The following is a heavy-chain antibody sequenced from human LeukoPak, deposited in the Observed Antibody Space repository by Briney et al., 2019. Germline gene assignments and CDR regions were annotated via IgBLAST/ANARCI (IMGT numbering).Heavy chain of an antibody. CDR3: ARDMLSNGLFDY. V-gene: IGHV1-18*01. CDR1: GYTFTSYG. Sequence: ASVKVSCKASGYTFTSYGISWVRQAPGQGLEWMGWISAYNGNTNYAQKLQGRATMTPDTSTSTAYMELRSLRSDDTAVYYCARDMLSNGLFDYWGQGTLVTVSS. J-gene: IGHJ4*02. CDR2: ISAYNGNT. D-gene: IGHD3-10*02.